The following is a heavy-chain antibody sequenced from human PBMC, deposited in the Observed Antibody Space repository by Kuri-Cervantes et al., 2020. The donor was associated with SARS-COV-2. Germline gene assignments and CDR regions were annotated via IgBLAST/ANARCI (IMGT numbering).Heavy chain of an antibody. CDR2: MKPNSGNT. CDR1: GYTFTGYY. V-gene: IGHV1-8*02. Sequence: ASLTLVSNAPGYTFTGYYMYWVRQATGQGPTWIGWMKPNSGNTGYAQKIRGRVTMTRNTAVSTAYMELRSLRSEDTAVYYCARGDPGGYLPSVVYWGQGTLVTVSS. J-gene: IGHJ4*02. D-gene: IGHD1-26*01. CDR3: ARGDPGGYLPSVVY.